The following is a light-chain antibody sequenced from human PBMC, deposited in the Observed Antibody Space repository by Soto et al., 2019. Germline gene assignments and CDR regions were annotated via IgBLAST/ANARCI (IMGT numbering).Light chain of an antibody. V-gene: IGLV2-23*01. J-gene: IGLJ3*02. CDR3: CSYAGSSISWV. CDR2: EGS. Sequence: QSVLTQPASVSGSPGQSITISCTGTSSDVGSYNLVSWYQQHPGKAPKLMIYEGSKRPSGVSNRFSGSKSGNTASLTISGLQDEDEADYYCCSYAGSSISWVFGGGTKVTVL. CDR1: SSDVGSYNL.